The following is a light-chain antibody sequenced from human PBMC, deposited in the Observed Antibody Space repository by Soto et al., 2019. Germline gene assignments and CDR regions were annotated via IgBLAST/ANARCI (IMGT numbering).Light chain of an antibody. CDR2: DVS. CDR1: SSDVGGYNF. CDR3: SSYRNTTIPSVV. J-gene: IGLJ2*01. Sequence: QSALTQPASVSGSPGQSITISCTGTSSDVGGYNFVSWYQQHAGKAPKLMIYDVSNRPSGVSNRFSGSKSGNTASLTISGLQAEDEADYYCSSYRNTTIPSVVFGGGTKLTVL. V-gene: IGLV2-14*03.